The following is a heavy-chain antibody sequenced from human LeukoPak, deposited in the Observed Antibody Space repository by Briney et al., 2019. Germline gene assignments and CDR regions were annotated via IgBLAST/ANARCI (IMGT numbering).Heavy chain of an antibody. V-gene: IGHV3-64D*09. CDR3: LKSSTYYYGSGSYSGY. CDR1: GFTFSNYW. D-gene: IGHD3-10*01. CDR2: ISSNGGST. J-gene: IGHJ4*02. Sequence: GGSLRLSCAASGFTFSNYWVHWVRQAPGKGLEYVSDISSNGGSTHYADSVKGRFTISRDNSKNTLSLQMSSLRAEDTAVYYCLKSSTYYYGSGSYSGYWGQGTLVTVSS.